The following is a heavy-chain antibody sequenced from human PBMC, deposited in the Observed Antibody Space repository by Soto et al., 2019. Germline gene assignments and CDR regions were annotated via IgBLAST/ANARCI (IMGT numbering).Heavy chain of an antibody. V-gene: IGHV3-48*01. D-gene: IGHD2-15*01. CDR3: GRTLMCSGVNCSPY. CDR2: IHRDDGTV. J-gene: IGHJ4*01. Sequence: PGGSLRLSCAASGFTFSSYSMNWVRQAPGKGLEWISYIHRDDGTVYYADSVKGRFTISRDNAKNSLFLQMTSLRAEDTAVYYWGRTLMCSGVNCSPYWGGEPLVTAPS. CDR1: GFTFSSYS.